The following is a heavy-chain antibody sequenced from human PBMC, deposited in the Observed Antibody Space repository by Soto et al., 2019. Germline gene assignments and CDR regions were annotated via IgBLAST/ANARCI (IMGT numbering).Heavy chain of an antibody. Sequence: GGSLRLSCAASGFTFSDYYMSWIRQAPGKGLEWVSYISRSGTTIYYTDSVKGRFTISRDNAKNSLYLQMNSLRAEDTAVYYCARDLVSYGNGWYFWFDPWGQGTLVTVSS. CDR2: ISRSGTTI. CDR3: ARDLVSYGNGWYFWFDP. V-gene: IGHV3-11*01. CDR1: GFTFSDYY. J-gene: IGHJ5*02. D-gene: IGHD6-19*01.